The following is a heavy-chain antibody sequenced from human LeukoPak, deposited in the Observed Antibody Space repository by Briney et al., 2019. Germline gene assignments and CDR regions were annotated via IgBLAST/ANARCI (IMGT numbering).Heavy chain of an antibody. CDR1: GFTFSSYA. CDR3: ARPFPGVVVPLNAFDI. V-gene: IGHV3-30-3*01. D-gene: IGHD2-15*01. J-gene: IGHJ3*02. Sequence: PGGSLRLSCAASGFTFSSYAMHWVRQAPGKGLEWVAVISYDGSNKYYADSVKGRFTISRDNSKNTLYLQMNSLRAEDTAVYYCARPFPGVVVPLNAFDIWGQGTMVTVSS. CDR2: ISYDGSNK.